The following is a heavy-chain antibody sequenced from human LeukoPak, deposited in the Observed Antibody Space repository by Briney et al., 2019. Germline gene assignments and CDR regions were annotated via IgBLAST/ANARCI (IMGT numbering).Heavy chain of an antibody. CDR1: GFTFSSYA. V-gene: IGHV3-23*01. CDR2: ISGSGGST. J-gene: IGHJ5*02. Sequence: GGSLRLSCAASGFTFSSYAMSWVRQAPGKGLEWVSAISGSGGSTYYADSVKGRFTISRDNSKNTLYLQMNSLTDEDTAVYYCAKVTTGFWVCDHWGQGTLVTVSS. D-gene: IGHD4-17*01. CDR3: AKVTTGFWVCDH.